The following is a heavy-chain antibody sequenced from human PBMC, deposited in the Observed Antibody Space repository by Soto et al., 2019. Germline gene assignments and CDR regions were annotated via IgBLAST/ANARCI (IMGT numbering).Heavy chain of an antibody. D-gene: IGHD3-22*01. Sequence: SETLSLTCTVSGASITSDDFYCSWIRQHPGKGLEWIGYMYHSGNTYYNPSLRGRLTMSLDTSKNQFSLKLTSATAADTAVYYCVKYYYDSSGLNWFDPWGQGTLVTVSS. CDR3: VKYYYDSSGLNWFDP. CDR2: MYHSGNT. CDR1: GASITSDDFY. J-gene: IGHJ5*02. V-gene: IGHV4-31*03.